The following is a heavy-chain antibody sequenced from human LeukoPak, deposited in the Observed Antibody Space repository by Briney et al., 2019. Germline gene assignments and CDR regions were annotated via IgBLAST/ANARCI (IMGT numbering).Heavy chain of an antibody. D-gene: IGHD3-3*01. CDR1: GYTFTGYY. CDR3: ARVGARDGITIVVWAFDI. V-gene: IGHV1-2*02. J-gene: IGHJ3*02. Sequence: ASVKVSCKASGYTFTGYYMHWVRQAPGQGLEWMGWINPNSGGTNYAQKFQGRVTVTRDTSINTVYMELSRLRSDDTALYYCARVGARDGITIVVWAFDIWGQGTMVTVSS. CDR2: INPNSGGT.